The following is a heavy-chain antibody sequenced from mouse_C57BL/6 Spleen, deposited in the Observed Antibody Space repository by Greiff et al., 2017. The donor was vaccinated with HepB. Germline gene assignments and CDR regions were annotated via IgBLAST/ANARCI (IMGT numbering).Heavy chain of an antibody. J-gene: IGHJ1*03. CDR1: GFNIKDYY. D-gene: IGHD1-1*01. Sequence: EVQLQESGAELVKPGASVKLSCTASGFNIKDYYMHWVKQRTEQGLEWIGRIDPEDGETKYAPKFQGKATITADPSSNTAYLQLSSLTSEDTAVYYCATTVVDRYFDVWGTGTTVTVSS. CDR2: IDPEDGET. V-gene: IGHV14-2*01. CDR3: ATTVVDRYFDV.